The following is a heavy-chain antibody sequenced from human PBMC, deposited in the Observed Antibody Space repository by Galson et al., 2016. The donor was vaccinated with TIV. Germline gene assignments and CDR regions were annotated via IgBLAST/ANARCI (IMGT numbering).Heavy chain of an antibody. CDR1: GYNFTDYY. Sequence: VKVSCKVSGYNFTDYYLYWMQQDPGKGFEWMGHVDPEDGQTKYEPKFQGRVTMTADTSTDPAYLELTSLRSEDTAICYCTTVRLRGSGGMDVWGQGTTVIVSS. CDR3: TTVRLRGSGGMDV. J-gene: IGHJ6*02. V-gene: IGHV1-69-2*01. D-gene: IGHD4/OR15-4a*01. CDR2: VDPEDGQT.